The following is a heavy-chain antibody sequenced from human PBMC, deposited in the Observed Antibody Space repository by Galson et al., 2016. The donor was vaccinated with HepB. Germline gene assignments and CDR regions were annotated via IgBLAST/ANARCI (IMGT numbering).Heavy chain of an antibody. J-gene: IGHJ3*02. D-gene: IGHD3-22*01. Sequence: SLRLSCAASRFTFSNYAMSWVRQAPGKGLDWVSCISRGGTYTYYADSVKGRFTVSRDNAKNSLYLQMNNLRAEDTALYYCASERLDSSGYSYPDAFEIWGLGTMVTVSS. CDR1: RFTFSNYA. V-gene: IGHV3-21*01. CDR2: ISRGGTYT. CDR3: ASERLDSSGYSYPDAFEI.